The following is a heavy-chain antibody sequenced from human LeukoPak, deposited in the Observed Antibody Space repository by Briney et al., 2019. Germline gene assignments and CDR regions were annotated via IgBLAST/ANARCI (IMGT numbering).Heavy chain of an antibody. J-gene: IGHJ4*02. CDR3: ARRTADRIFDY. D-gene: IGHD1-1*01. V-gene: IGHV4-39*01. CDR2: VYYSGST. Sequence: SETLSLTCTVSGGSISSSTYYWGWIRQPPGKGLEWIGNVYYSGSTYYNPSLKSRVTISVDTSKNQSSLKLSSVTAADTAVYYCARRTADRIFDYWGQGTLVTVSS. CDR1: GGSISSSTYY.